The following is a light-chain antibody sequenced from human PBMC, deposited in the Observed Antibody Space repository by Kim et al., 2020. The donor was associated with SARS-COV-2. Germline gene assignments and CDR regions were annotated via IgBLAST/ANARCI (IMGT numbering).Light chain of an antibody. CDR3: QQYGNWSGA. J-gene: IGKJ1*01. V-gene: IGKV3-15*01. Sequence: VSPGEAAARSGRASQSVSSKLAWYQQKPGQAPGLLNYSASTRATGIPARFSGSGSGTEFTLTISSLQSENFAVYYCQQYGNWSGAFGQGTKVDIK. CDR2: SAS. CDR1: QSVSSK.